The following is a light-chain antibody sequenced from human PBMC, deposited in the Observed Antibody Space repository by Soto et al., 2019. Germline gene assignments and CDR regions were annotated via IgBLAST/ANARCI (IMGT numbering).Light chain of an antibody. CDR1: QGISSY. V-gene: IGKV3-11*01. Sequence: TQSPSSLSASTGDRVTITCRASQGISSYLAWYQQKPGQAPRLLIYDASTRATGIPARFSGSGSGTEFNLTINSLEPEDFAVYYCQQRSNWPLTFGGGTKVDIK. J-gene: IGKJ4*01. CDR2: DAS. CDR3: QQRSNWPLT.